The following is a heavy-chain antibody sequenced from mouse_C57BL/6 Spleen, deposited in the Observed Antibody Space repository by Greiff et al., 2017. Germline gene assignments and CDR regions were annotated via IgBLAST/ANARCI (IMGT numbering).Heavy chain of an antibody. D-gene: IGHD2-4*01. CDR1: GFTFSSYG. Sequence: EVKLMESGGDLVKPGGSLKLSCAASGFTFSSYGMSWVRQTPDKMLEWVAPISSGGSYTYYPDSVKGRFTISRDNAKNTLYLQMSSLKSEETAMYYRARLGFDYDVGVPYAMDYGGQGTSVTVSS. J-gene: IGHJ4*01. CDR2: ISSGGSYT. CDR3: ARLGFDYDVGVPYAMDY. V-gene: IGHV5-6*01.